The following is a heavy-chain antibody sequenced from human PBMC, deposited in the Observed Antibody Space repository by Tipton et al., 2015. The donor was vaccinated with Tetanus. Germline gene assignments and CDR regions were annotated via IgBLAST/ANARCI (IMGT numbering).Heavy chain of an antibody. CDR1: GGSVRSGDYS. Sequence: TLSLTCTVSGGSVRSGDYSWNWIRQPPGKGLEWLAYVSYSGRTNSNYSLKSRITISRDTSKNQFSLKLASVTAADTAGYFCARANSDFSKKGPFDSWGQGILVIVS. D-gene: IGHD3-3*01. CDR3: ARANSDFSKKGPFDS. V-gene: IGHV4-61*08. J-gene: IGHJ4*02. CDR2: VSYSGRT.